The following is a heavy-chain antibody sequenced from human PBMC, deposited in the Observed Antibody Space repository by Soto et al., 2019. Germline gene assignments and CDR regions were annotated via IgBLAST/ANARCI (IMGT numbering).Heavy chain of an antibody. CDR3: ARDLPYYYDSSGAEYYFDY. CDR2: IIPIFGTA. D-gene: IGHD3-22*01. Sequence: SVKVSCKASGGTFSSYAISWVRQAPGQGLEWMGGIIPIFGTANYAQKFQGRVTITADKSTSTAYMELSSLRSEETAVYYCARDLPYYYDSSGAEYYFDYWGQGTLVTVSS. CDR1: GGTFSSYA. J-gene: IGHJ4*02. V-gene: IGHV1-69*06.